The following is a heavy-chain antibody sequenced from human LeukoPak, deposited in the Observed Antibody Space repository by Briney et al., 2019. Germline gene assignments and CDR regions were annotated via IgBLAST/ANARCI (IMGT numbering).Heavy chain of an antibody. V-gene: IGHV3-21*01. D-gene: IGHD3-10*01. Sequence: GGSLRLSCAASGFTFSSYSMNWVRQAPGKGLEWVSSISSSSSYIYYADSVKGRFTISRDNAKNSLYLQMNSLRAEDTAVYHCARDEFLVRGVLKLFDYWGQGTLVTVSS. CDR1: GFTFSSYS. CDR2: ISSSSSYI. CDR3: ARDEFLVRGVLKLFDY. J-gene: IGHJ4*02.